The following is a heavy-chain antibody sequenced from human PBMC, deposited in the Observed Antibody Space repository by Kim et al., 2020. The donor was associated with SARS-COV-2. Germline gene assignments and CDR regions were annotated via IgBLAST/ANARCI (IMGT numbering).Heavy chain of an antibody. CDR1: GFTFSGSA. J-gene: IGHJ6*02. CDR3: TRPGYSSSFLYGMDV. D-gene: IGHD6-13*01. CDR2: IRSKANSYAT. Sequence: GGSLRLSCAASGFTFSGSAMHWVRQASGKGLEWVGRIRSKANSYATAYAASVKGRFTISRDDSKNTAYLQMNSLKTEDTAVYYCTRPGYSSSFLYGMDVWGQGTTVTVSS. V-gene: IGHV3-73*01.